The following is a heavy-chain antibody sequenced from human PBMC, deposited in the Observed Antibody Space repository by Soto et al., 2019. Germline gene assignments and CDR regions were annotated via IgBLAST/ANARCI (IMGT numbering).Heavy chain of an antibody. CDR3: AKDHLAYCGGDCYSFDY. CDR2: ISYDGSNK. J-gene: IGHJ4*02. CDR1: GFTFSSYG. Sequence: QVQLVESGGGVVQPGRSLRLSCAASGFTFSSYGMHWVRKAPGKGLEWVAVISYDGSNKYYADSVKGRFTISRDNSKNTLYMQKNILRAKDTAVYYCAKDHLAYCGGDCYSFDYWGQGTLVTVSS. V-gene: IGHV3-30*18. D-gene: IGHD2-21*02.